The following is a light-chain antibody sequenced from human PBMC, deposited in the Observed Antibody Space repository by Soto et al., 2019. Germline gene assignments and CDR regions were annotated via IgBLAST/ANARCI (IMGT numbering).Light chain of an antibody. J-gene: IGKJ5*01. CDR1: QDIRKY. CDR3: QQYDGLPS. Sequence: DIQMTQSPSSLSASVGDRVTITCQASQDIRKYLIWYQHKPGRPPKLLIHDASVLATGVPLRFSGSGSGTHFTLIINSLQPEDAATYYCQQYDGLPSFGQGTRLEIQ. V-gene: IGKV1-33*01. CDR2: DAS.